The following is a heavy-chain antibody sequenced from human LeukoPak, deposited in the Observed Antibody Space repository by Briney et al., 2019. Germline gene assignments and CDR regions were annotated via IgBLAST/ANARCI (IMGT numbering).Heavy chain of an antibody. CDR3: ARGGLVARWFDP. J-gene: IGHJ5*02. Sequence: SETLPLTCAVSGGSISSSNWWSWVRQPPGKGLEWIGEINHSGSTNYNPSLKSRVTMSVDTSKNQFSLKLSSVTAADTAVYYCARGGLVARWFDPWGQGTLVTVSS. V-gene: IGHV4-4*02. D-gene: IGHD2-15*01. CDR1: GGSISSSNW. CDR2: INHSGST.